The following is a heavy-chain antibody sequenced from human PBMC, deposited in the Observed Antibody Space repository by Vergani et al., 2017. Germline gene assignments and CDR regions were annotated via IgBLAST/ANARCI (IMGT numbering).Heavy chain of an antibody. CDR3: ASVARDCVWGSYRYYDC. CDR1: GYTFTSYG. Sequence: QVQLVQSGAEVKKPGAPVKVSCKASGYTFTSYGISWVRQAPGQGLEWMGWISAYNGNTNYAPTLQGRVTMTTDTSTSTAYMELRSLRSDDTAVYYCASVARDCVWGSYRYYDCWGQGTLVTVSS. CDR2: ISAYNGNT. J-gene: IGHJ4*02. V-gene: IGHV1-18*01. D-gene: IGHD3-16*02.